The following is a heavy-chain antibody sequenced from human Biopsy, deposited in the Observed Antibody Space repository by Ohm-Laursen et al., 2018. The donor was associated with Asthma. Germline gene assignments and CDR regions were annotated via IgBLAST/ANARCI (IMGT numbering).Heavy chain of an antibody. D-gene: IGHD6-13*01. V-gene: IGHV4-39*01. J-gene: IGHJ6*02. Sequence: GTLSLTCSLSSGSGGYMRSGNYYWGWIRQPPGKGLGWIGSIYYSGTTYYNPSLESRVTVSEDTSKNQFSLKLTSVTAADTAVYYCVRGSSSWHHGPFHYYYGLDVWGQRTTATVSS. CDR3: VRGSSSWHHGPFHYYYGLDV. CDR1: SGSGGYMRSGNYY. CDR2: IYYSGTT.